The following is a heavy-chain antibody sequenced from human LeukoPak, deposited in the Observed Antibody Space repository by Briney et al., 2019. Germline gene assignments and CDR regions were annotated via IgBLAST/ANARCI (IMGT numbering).Heavy chain of an antibody. CDR2: IYYSGST. CDR3: ARGEYYYYYMDV. V-gene: IGHV4-59*01. J-gene: IGHJ6*03. Sequence: SETLSLTCTVSGGSISSYYWSWVRQPPGKGLEWIGYIYYSGSTNYNPSLKSRVTISVDTSKNQFSLKLSSVTAADTAVYYCARGEYYYYYMDVWGKGTTVTISS. D-gene: IGHD1-26*01. CDR1: GGSISSYY.